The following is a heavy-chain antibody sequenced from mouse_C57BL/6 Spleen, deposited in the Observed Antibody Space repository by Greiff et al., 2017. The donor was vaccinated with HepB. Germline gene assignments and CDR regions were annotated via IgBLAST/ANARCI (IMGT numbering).Heavy chain of an antibody. Sequence: VPLQPSGAELMPPGASVTLSCTAPGYTFTGYWLEWVKQRPGHGLEWIGEIFPGRASTNYNAKFKGKSTFTADTSSNTAYMQLSSLTTEDSAIYYCARGTVVAMDYWGQGTSVTVSS. CDR2: IFPGRAST. D-gene: IGHD1-1*01. CDR3: ARGTVVAMDY. V-gene: IGHV1-9*01. J-gene: IGHJ4*01. CDR1: GYTFTGYW.